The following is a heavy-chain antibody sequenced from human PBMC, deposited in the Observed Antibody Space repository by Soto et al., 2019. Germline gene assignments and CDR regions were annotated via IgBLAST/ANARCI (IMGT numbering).Heavy chain of an antibody. J-gene: IGHJ4*02. CDR2: ISYGGISN. D-gene: IGHD4-4*01. V-gene: IGHV3-30-3*01. CDR3: ARTTVVSGTPDFDY. Sequence: QVQLVESGGGVVQPGRSLRLSCAASGFTFSNFPMHWVRQAPGKGLEWVAVISYGGISNYYADSVKGRFTISRDDSKNTVYLQMNGLTPEDTAVYFCARTTVVSGTPDFDYWGQGTLVTVSS. CDR1: GFTFSNFP.